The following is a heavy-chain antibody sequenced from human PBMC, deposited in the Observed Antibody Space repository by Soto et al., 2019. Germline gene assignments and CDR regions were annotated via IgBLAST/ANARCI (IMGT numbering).Heavy chain of an antibody. V-gene: IGHV3-21*01. J-gene: IGHJ3*02. CDR3: ARSDYIWGSYRLGAFDI. D-gene: IGHD3-16*02. CDR2: ISSSSSYI. CDR1: GFTFSSYS. Sequence: GSLRLSCAASGFTFSSYSMNWVRQAPGKGLEWVSSISSSSSYIYYADSVKGRFTISRDNAKNSLYLQMNSLRAEDTAVYYCARSDYIWGSYRLGAFDIWGQGTMVTVSS.